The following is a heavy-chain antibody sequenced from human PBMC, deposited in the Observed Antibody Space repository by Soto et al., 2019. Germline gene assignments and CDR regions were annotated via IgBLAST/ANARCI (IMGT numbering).Heavy chain of an antibody. D-gene: IGHD2-15*01. CDR1: VASITTRNYY. Sequence: PSKPLSLTSTIPVASITTRNYYWGLIRQPPGKGLEWIGSIYYSGSTYYIPSLKIRVTISVDTSKNQFSLKLSSVIAADTAVYYCARHTPAISISDHWGQG. V-gene: IGHV4-39*01. CDR2: IYYSGST. J-gene: IGHJ1*01. CDR3: ARHTPAISISDH.